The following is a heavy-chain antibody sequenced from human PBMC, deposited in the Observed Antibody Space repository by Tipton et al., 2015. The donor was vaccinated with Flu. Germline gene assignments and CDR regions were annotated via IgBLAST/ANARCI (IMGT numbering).Heavy chain of an antibody. J-gene: IGHJ2*01. CDR3: ARWDYYDTSGYGDWYFDL. CDR1: GGPISSSSYY. D-gene: IGHD3-22*01. Sequence: TLSLTCTVSGGPISSSSYYWGWIRQPPGKGLEWIGSIYYSGSTYYNPSLKSRVTISVDTSKNQFSLKLSSVTAADTAVYYCARWDYYDTSGYGDWYFDLWGRGTLVTVSS. CDR2: IYYSGST. V-gene: IGHV4-39*07.